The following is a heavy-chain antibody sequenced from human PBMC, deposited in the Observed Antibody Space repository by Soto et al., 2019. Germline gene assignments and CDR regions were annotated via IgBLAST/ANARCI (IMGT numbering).Heavy chain of an antibody. CDR3: ARDSARITIFGVVNAAFDI. J-gene: IGHJ3*02. CDR2: IKQDGSEK. V-gene: IGHV3-7*01. CDR1: GFTFSSYW. D-gene: IGHD3-3*01. Sequence: GGSLRLSCAASGFTFSSYWMSWVRQAPGKGLEWVANIKQDGSEKYYVDSVKGRFTISRDNAKNSLYLQMNSLRAEDTAVYYCARDSARITIFGVVNAAFDIWGQGTMVTVSS.